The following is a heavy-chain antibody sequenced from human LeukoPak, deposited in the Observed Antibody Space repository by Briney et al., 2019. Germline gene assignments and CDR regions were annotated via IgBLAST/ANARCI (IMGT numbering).Heavy chain of an antibody. D-gene: IGHD3-10*01. Sequence: PGGSLRLSCSASGFTFSRYAMHWVRQAPGKGLEYVSAISSNGGSTYYADSVKGRFTISRDNSKNTLCLQMSSLRAEDTAVYYCVKDGSGSYYTYYFDYWGQGTLVTVSS. CDR2: ISSNGGST. V-gene: IGHV3-64D*06. J-gene: IGHJ4*02. CDR1: GFTFSRYA. CDR3: VKDGSGSYYTYYFDY.